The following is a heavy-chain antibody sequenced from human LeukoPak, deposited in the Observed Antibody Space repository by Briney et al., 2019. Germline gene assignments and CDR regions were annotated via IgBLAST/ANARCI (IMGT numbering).Heavy chain of an antibody. J-gene: IGHJ4*02. Sequence: PGGSLRLSCAASGFTFSSYSMNWVRQAPGKGLEWVSSNSSSSSYIYYADSVKGRFTISRDNAKNSLCLQMNSLRAEDTAVYYCARDPSVGVYDYVWGSHRWSDYWGQGTLVTVSS. CDR1: GFTFSSYS. D-gene: IGHD3-16*02. CDR2: NSSSSSYI. CDR3: ARDPSVGVYDYVWGSHRWSDY. V-gene: IGHV3-21*01.